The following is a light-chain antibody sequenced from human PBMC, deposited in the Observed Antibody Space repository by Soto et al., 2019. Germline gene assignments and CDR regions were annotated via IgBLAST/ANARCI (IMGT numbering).Light chain of an antibody. CDR1: QGISNY. Sequence: DIQMTQSPSSLAASVGDRVTITCRASQGISNYIAWYQQKPGKAPKLLIYAASTLQSGVPSRFSGSGSGTDFTITSLSLQPVAVSTYSCQNYSSVPTFGPGTKVDIK. V-gene: IGKV1-27*01. CDR3: QNYSSVPT. J-gene: IGKJ3*01. CDR2: AAS.